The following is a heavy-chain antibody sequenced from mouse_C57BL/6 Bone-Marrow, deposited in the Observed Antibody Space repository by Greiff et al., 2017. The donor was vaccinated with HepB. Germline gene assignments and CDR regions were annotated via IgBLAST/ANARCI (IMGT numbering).Heavy chain of an antibody. D-gene: IGHD4-1*01. CDR3: ARSGKLGLDY. CDR2: IYPGDGDT. V-gene: IGHV1-80*01. CDR1: GYAFSSYW. Sequence: VKLVESGAELVKPGASVKISCKASGYAFSSYWMNWVKQRPGKGLEWIGQIYPGDGDTNYNGKFKGKATLTADKSSSTAYMQLSSLTSEDSAVYFCARSGKLGLDYWGQGTTLTVSS. J-gene: IGHJ2*01.